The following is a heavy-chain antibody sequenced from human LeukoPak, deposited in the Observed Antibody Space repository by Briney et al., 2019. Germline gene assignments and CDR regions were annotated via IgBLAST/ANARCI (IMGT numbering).Heavy chain of an antibody. Sequence: PGKSLRLSCAASGFTFRNYGMHWVRQAPGKGLEWVAVISYDGNNKYYADSVKGRFTISRDNSKNTLYLQMNSLRAEDTAVYYCATYYYDSSGYYPDAFDIWGQGTMVTVSS. CDR2: ISYDGNNK. CDR1: GFTFRNYG. CDR3: ATYYYDSSGYYPDAFDI. V-gene: IGHV3-30*03. D-gene: IGHD3-22*01. J-gene: IGHJ3*02.